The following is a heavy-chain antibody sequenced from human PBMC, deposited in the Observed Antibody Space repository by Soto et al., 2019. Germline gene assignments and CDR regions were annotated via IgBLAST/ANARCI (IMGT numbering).Heavy chain of an antibody. CDR2: FDPEDGET. CDR1: GYTLTELS. D-gene: IGHD3-22*01. Sequence: GASVKVSCKVSGYTLTELSMHWGRQAPGKGLEWMGGFDPEDGETIYAQKFQGRVTMTEDTSTDTAYMELSSLRSEDTAVYYCATAYYDSSGYSNAFYSWGQGTMVTVAS. J-gene: IGHJ3*02. V-gene: IGHV1-24*01. CDR3: ATAYYDSSGYSNAFYS.